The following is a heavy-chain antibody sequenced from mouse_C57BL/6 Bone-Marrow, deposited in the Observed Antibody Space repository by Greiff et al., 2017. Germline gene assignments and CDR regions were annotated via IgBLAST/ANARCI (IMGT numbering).Heavy chain of an antibody. Sequence: VQLQQSGAELVRPGASVKLSCTASGFNIKDDYMHWVKQRPEQGLEWIGWIDPENGDTEYASKFQGKATITADTSSNTAYLQLSSLTSEDTAVYYCTTCGDLYYFDYWGQGTTLTVSS. CDR1: GFNIKDDY. J-gene: IGHJ2*01. V-gene: IGHV14-4*01. D-gene: IGHD2-13*01. CDR2: IDPENGDT. CDR3: TTCGDLYYFDY.